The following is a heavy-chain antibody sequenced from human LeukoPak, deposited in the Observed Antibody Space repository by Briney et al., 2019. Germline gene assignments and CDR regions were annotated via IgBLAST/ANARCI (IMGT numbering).Heavy chain of an antibody. D-gene: IGHD3-10*01. CDR3: ARENNYGSGSYYNLDYYYYYMDV. CDR2: IYTSGST. CDR1: GGSISSYY. V-gene: IGHV4-4*08. Sequence: PSETLSLTCTVSGGSISSYYWSWIRQPPGKGLEWIGYIYTSGSTNYNPSLKSRVTMSVDTSKSQFSLKLSSVTAADTAVYYCARENNYGSGSYYNLDYYYYYMDVWGKGTTVTISS. J-gene: IGHJ6*03.